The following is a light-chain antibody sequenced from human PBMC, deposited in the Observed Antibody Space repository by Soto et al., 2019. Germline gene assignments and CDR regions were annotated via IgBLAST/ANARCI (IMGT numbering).Light chain of an antibody. V-gene: IGLV2-23*02. CDR1: SSDVGSYNL. CDR2: GVS. J-gene: IGLJ1*01. Sequence: QSALTQPASVSGSPGQSITISCTGTSSDVGSYNLVSWYQQHPGKAPKFMIYGVSKRPSGVSNRFSASKSGNTASLTISGLQAEDEADYYCCSYAGGSTPYVFGTGTKLTVL. CDR3: CSYAGGSTPYV.